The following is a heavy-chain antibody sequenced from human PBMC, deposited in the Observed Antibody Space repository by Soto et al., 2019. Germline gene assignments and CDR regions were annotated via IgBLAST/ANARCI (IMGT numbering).Heavy chain of an antibody. CDR1: GGSVSSGSYY. J-gene: IGHJ5*02. D-gene: IGHD3-10*01. V-gene: IGHV4-61*01. CDR3: ARAYGSGSYYNVRWFDP. Sequence: PSETLSLTCTVSGGSVSSGSYYWSRIRQPPGKGLGWIGYIYYSGSTNYNPSLKSRVTISVDTSKNQFSLKLSSVTAADTAVYYCARAYGSGSYYNVRWFDPWGQGTLLTVSS. CDR2: IYYSGST.